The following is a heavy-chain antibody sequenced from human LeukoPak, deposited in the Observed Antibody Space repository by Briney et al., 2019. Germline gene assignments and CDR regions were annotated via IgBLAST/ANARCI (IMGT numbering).Heavy chain of an antibody. CDR2: INWNGGST. D-gene: IGHD5-12*01. V-gene: IGHV3-20*04. CDR3: ARGPSGYHNT. J-gene: IGHJ4*02. Sequence: GGSLRLSCAASGFTFDDYGMSWVRQAPGKGLEWVSGINWNGGSTGYADSVKGRFTISRDNAKNSLYLQMNSLRTEDTAVYYCARGPSGYHNTGGQGTLVTVSS. CDR1: GFTFDDYG.